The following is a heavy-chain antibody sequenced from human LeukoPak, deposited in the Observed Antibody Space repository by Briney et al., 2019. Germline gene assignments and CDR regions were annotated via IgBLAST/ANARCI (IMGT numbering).Heavy chain of an antibody. Sequence: GGSLRLSCVTSGFTFDDYAMHWVRQAPGKGLEGVSGISWNSGSIGYADSVKGRFTISRDDAKNSLYLQMNSLRAEDTAVYYCAKDKPYITIFGVARALDYWGQGTLVTVSS. CDR1: GFTFDDYA. CDR2: ISWNSGSI. J-gene: IGHJ4*02. D-gene: IGHD3-3*01. V-gene: IGHV3-9*01. CDR3: AKDKPYITIFGVARALDY.